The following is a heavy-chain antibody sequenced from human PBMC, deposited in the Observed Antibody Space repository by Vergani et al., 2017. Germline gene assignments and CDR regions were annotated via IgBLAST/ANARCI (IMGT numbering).Heavy chain of an antibody. V-gene: IGHV3-9*01. CDR3: AKGSYYYDSSGYYAN. D-gene: IGHD3-22*01. J-gene: IGHJ4*02. Sequence: EVQLVESGGGLVQPGRSLRLSCAASGFTFDDYAMHWVRQAPGKGLEWVSGISWNSGSIGYADSVKGRVTISRDNAKNSLYLQMNSLRAEDTALYYCAKGSYYYDSSGYYANWGQGTLVTVSS. CDR1: GFTFDDYA. CDR2: ISWNSGSI.